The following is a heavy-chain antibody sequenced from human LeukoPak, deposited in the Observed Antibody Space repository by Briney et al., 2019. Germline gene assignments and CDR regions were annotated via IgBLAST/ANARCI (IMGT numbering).Heavy chain of an antibody. CDR3: ARLPRSIVGATNFDY. Sequence: SETLSLTCTVSGGSISSYYWGWIRQPPGKGLEWIGSIYYSGSTYYNPSLKSRVTISVDTSKNQFSLKLSSVTAADTAVYYCARLPRSIVGATNFDYWGQGTLVTVSS. CDR1: GGSISSYY. CDR2: IYYSGST. J-gene: IGHJ4*02. D-gene: IGHD1-26*01. V-gene: IGHV4-39*01.